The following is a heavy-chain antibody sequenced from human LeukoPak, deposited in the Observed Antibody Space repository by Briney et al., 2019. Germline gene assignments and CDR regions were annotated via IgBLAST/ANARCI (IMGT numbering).Heavy chain of an antibody. D-gene: IGHD5-24*01. V-gene: IGHV3-30*04. CDR2: ISYDGSNK. J-gene: IGHJ5*02. CDR3: ARGVKMATIDP. CDR1: GFTFSSYA. Sequence: GRSLRLSCAASGFTFSSYAMHWVRQAPGKGLEWVAVISYDGSNKYYADSVKGRFTISRDNSKNTLYLQMNSLRAEDTAVYYCARGVKMATIDPWGQGTLVTVSS.